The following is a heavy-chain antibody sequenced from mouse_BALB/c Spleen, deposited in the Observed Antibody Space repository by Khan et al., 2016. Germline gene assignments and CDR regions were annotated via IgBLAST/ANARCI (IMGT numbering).Heavy chain of an antibody. CDR2: IWAGGST. J-gene: IGHJ3*01. CDR3: ARDDQDFDAWFAS. CDR1: GFSLTNSG. Sequence: QVQLKESGPGLVAPSQSLSITCTVSGFSLTNSGVHWVRQPPRKGLDWLGVIWAGGSTDYNSALMSRLSIPRDTTQNQVFLKMNSLQTYDTAMYYCARDDQDFDAWFASWGQGTLVTVSA. V-gene: IGHV2-9*02.